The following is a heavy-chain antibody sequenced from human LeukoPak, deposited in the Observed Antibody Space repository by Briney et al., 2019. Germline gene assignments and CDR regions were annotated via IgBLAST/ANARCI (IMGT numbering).Heavy chain of an antibody. CDR1: GFTFSSYS. CDR3: ARNGGNSDFDY. Sequence: GGSLRLSCAASGFTFSSYSMNWVRQAPGKGLEWVSFISSSGTYTYYADSMKGRFTISRDNAKNSLYLQMNSLRAEDTAVYYCARNGGNSDFDYWGQGTLVTVSS. D-gene: IGHD4-23*01. J-gene: IGHJ4*02. V-gene: IGHV3-21*01. CDR2: ISSSGTYT.